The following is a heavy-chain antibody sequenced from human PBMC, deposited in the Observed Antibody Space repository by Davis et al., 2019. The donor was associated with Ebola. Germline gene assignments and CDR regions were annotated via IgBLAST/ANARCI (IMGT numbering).Heavy chain of an antibody. D-gene: IGHD2-2*01. V-gene: IGHV3-23*01. CDR3: AKDRRDIVVVPAANSFDD. J-gene: IGHJ4*02. CDR1: GFTFTNYA. CDR2: IGGTGTGT. Sequence: GESLKISCEASGFTFTNYAMSWVRQAPGKGLEWVSAIGGTGTGTYYADSVKGRFTISRDNSKNRLYLQMNSLRAEDTAVYYCAKDRRDIVVVPAANSFDDWGQGTLVTVSS.